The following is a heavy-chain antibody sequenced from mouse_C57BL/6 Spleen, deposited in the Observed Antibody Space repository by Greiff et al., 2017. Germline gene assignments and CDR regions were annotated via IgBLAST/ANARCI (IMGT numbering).Heavy chain of an antibody. CDR1: GFTFSDYG. V-gene: IGHV5-17*01. Sequence: EVQLVESGGGLVKPGGSLKLSCAASGFTFSDYGMHWVRQAPEKGLEWVAYISSGSSTIYYADTVKGRFTISRDNAKNTLFLQMTSLRSEDTAMYYCARENCVGAMDYWGQGTSVTVSS. J-gene: IGHJ4*01. D-gene: IGHD4-1*01. CDR2: ISSGSSTI. CDR3: ARENCVGAMDY.